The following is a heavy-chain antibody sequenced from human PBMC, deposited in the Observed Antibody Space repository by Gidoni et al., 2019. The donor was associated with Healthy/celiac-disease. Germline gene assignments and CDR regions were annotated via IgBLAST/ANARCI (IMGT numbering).Heavy chain of an antibody. D-gene: IGHD3-9*01. CDR1: GFTFSSYS. CDR3: AADYDILTGYGRGLWGLDY. CDR2: ISSSSSTI. Sequence: EVQLVESGGGLVQPGGSLRLSCAASGFTFSSYSMNWVRQAPGKGLEWVSYISSSSSTIYYADSVKGRFTISRDNAKNSLYLQMNSLRAEDTAVYYCAADYDILTGYGRGLWGLDYWGQGTLVTVSS. V-gene: IGHV3-48*01. J-gene: IGHJ4*02.